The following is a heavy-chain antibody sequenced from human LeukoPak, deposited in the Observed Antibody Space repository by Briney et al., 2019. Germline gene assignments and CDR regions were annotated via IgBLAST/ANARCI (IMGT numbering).Heavy chain of an antibody. J-gene: IGHJ6*03. CDR2: IYSDGFT. Sequence: PGGSLRLSCAASGLIVSGNYMSWVRKAPGKGLEWVSIIYSDGFTYYADSVKGRFTISRNSYKNKLYLQMDSLRAEDTAVDYCARNIYGYVLPHYYYYMDVWGKGTTVTVSS. V-gene: IGHV3-53*01. CDR1: GLIVSGNY. D-gene: IGHD5-12*01. CDR3: ARNIYGYVLPHYYYYMDV.